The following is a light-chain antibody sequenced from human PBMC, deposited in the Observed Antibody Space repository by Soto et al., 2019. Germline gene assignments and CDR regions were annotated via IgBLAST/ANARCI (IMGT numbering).Light chain of an antibody. J-gene: IGKJ3*01. CDR3: QQTYKNSWT. CDR2: GAS. V-gene: IGKV1-39*01. Sequence: DIQMTQSPSSLSASVVNRVTITCLASQSISTYLNWYQQKPGKAPKLLIYGASNLQSGVPSRFIGSGYATDFSLTISSLQPEDFATYYCQQTYKNSWTFGPGTKVDIK. CDR1: QSISTY.